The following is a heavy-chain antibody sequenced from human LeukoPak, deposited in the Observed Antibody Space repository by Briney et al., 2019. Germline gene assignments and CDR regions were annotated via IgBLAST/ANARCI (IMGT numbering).Heavy chain of an antibody. CDR1: GFTFSSYS. D-gene: IGHD5-12*01. CDR2: ISSSSSTI. J-gene: IGHJ4*02. V-gene: IGHV3-48*01. Sequence: GGSLRLSCAASGFTFSSYSMNWVRQAPGKGLEWVSYISSSSSTIYYADSVKGRFTISRDNSKNTLYLQMNSLRAEDTAVYYCAKGPYSGYDSFFDYWGQGTLVTVSS. CDR3: AKGPYSGYDSFFDY.